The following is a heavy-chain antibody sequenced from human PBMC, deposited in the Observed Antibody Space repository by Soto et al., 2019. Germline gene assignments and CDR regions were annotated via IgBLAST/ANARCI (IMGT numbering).Heavy chain of an antibody. D-gene: IGHD6-19*01. V-gene: IGHV3-23*01. CDR3: AKDEKAVAPMPSYGMDV. CDR1: GFTFSSYA. Sequence: GGSLRLSCAASGFTFSSYAMSWVRQAPGKGLEWVSAISGSGGSTYYADSVKGRFTISRDNSKNTLYLQMNSLRAEDTAVYYCAKDEKAVAPMPSYGMDVWGQGTTVTVSS. CDR2: ISGSGGST. J-gene: IGHJ6*02.